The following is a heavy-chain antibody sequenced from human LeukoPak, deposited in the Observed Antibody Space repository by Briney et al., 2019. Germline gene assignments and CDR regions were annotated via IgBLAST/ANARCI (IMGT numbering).Heavy chain of an antibody. J-gene: IGHJ3*02. Sequence: GGSLRLSCAASGFTFSSYSMNWVRQAPGKGLEWVSYISSSSSTIYYADSVEGRFTISRDNAKNSLYLQMNSLRAEDTAVYYCARDGAAAVYDAFDIWGQGTMVTVSS. CDR1: GFTFSSYS. CDR3: ARDGAAAVYDAFDI. D-gene: IGHD6-13*01. V-gene: IGHV3-48*01. CDR2: ISSSSSTI.